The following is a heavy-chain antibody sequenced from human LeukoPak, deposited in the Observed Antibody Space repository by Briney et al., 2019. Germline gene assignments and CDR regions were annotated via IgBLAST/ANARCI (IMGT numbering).Heavy chain of an antibody. Sequence: SETLSLTCTVSGGSISSYYWSWIRQPPGKGLEWIGYIYYSGSTNYNPSLKSRVTISVDTSKNQFSLKLSSVTAADTAVYYCARKRAVAGPYYYYYYIDVWGKGTTVTISS. D-gene: IGHD6-19*01. J-gene: IGHJ6*03. CDR3: ARKRAVAGPYYYYYYIDV. CDR1: GGSISSYY. V-gene: IGHV4-59*01. CDR2: IYYSGST.